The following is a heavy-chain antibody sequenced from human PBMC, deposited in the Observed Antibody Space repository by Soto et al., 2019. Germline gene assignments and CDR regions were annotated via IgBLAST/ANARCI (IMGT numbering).Heavy chain of an antibody. V-gene: IGHV3-30-3*01. D-gene: IGHD6-19*01. Sequence: PGGSLRLSCAASGFTFSSYAMHWVRQAPGKGLEWVAVISYDGSNKYYADSVKGRFTISRDNSKNTLYLQMNSLRAEDTAVYYCARERSSGWYGGHWFDPWGQGTLVTVSS. CDR1: GFTFSSYA. CDR3: ARERSSGWYGGHWFDP. J-gene: IGHJ5*02. CDR2: ISYDGSNK.